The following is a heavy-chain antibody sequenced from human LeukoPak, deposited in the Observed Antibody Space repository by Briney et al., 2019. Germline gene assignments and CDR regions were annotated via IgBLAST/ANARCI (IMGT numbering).Heavy chain of an antibody. Sequence: GGSLRLFCAASGFTFSGYSMNWVRQAPGKGLEWVSSISSSSSYIYYADSVKGRFTISRDNAKNSLYLQMNSLRAEDTAVYYCARSDQPGGDYCSSTSCYLGWFDPWGQGTLVTVSS. D-gene: IGHD2-2*01. J-gene: IGHJ5*02. CDR2: ISSSSSYI. V-gene: IGHV3-21*01. CDR1: GFTFSGYS. CDR3: ARSDQPGGDYCSSTSCYLGWFDP.